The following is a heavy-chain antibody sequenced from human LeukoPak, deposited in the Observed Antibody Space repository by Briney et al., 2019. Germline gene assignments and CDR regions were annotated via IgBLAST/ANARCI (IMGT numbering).Heavy chain of an antibody. CDR2: INTDGSIT. V-gene: IGHV3-74*01. CDR1: GFTFSSYW. CDR3: ARAAPSTH. J-gene: IGHJ4*02. Sequence: PGGSLRLSCAASGFTFSSYWMHWVRQGPGKGLVWVSRINTDGSITSYADSVESRFTISRDNAKNTLYLQMNSLRAEDTAVYYCARAAPSTHWGQGTLVTVSS.